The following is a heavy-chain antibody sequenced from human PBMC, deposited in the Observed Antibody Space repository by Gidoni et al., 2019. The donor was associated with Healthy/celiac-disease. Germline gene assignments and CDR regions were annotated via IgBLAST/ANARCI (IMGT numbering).Heavy chain of an antibody. V-gene: IGHV4-34*01. CDR3: ARRRGGSYSDY. Sequence: QVQLQQWGAGLLKPSETLSLTCAVYGGSFSGYYWSWIRQPPGKGLEWIGEINHSGSTNYNPSLKSRVTISVDTSKNQFSLKLSSVTAADTAVYYCARRRGGSYSDYWGQGTLVTVSS. CDR1: GGSFSGYY. CDR2: INHSGST. D-gene: IGHD1-26*01. J-gene: IGHJ4*02.